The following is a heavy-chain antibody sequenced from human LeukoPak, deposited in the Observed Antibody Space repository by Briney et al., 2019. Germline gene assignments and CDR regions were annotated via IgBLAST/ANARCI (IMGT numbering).Heavy chain of an antibody. D-gene: IGHD1-1*01. Sequence: GASVKVSCKASGYIFTSYYVHWVRQAPGQGLEWMGIINPSVGSTSYAQKFQGRDTMTRDTSPSTVYMELSSLRSEDTAVYYCASHARDNDYWGQGTLVTVSS. V-gene: IGHV1-46*01. J-gene: IGHJ4*02. CDR3: ASHARDNDY. CDR2: INPSVGST. CDR1: GYIFTSYY.